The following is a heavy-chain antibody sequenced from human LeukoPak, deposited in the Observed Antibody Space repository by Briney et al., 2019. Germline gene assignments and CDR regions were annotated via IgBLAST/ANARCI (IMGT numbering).Heavy chain of an antibody. CDR2: ISGSGGST. V-gene: IGHV3-23*01. Sequence: GGSLRLSCAASGFTFSTYAMNWVRQAPGKGLEWVSAISGSGGSTYYADSAKGRFTISRDNSKNTLYLQMNSLRAEDTAVYYCAKSPYEQWLDPFSWGQGTLVTVSS. J-gene: IGHJ5*02. D-gene: IGHD6-19*01. CDR3: AKSPYEQWLDPFS. CDR1: GFTFSTYA.